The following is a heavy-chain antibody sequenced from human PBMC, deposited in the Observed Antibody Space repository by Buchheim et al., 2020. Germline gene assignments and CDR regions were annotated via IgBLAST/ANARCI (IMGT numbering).Heavy chain of an antibody. D-gene: IGHD3-16*01. CDR2: FSDSGGIT. J-gene: IGHJ2*01. CDR1: GFTFSNYG. CDR3: AKSGRAGGDYWYFDL. V-gene: IGHV3-23*01. Sequence: EVQLLESGGGLAQPGGSLRLSCAASGFTFSNYGMSWVRQAPGKGLEWVSGFSDSGGITHYADSVKGRFTISRDNYKNTLYLQVNSLRAEDTAVYYCAKSGRAGGDYWYFDLWGRGTL.